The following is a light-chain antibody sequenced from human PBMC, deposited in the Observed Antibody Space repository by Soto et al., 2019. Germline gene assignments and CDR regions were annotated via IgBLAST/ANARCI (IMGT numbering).Light chain of an antibody. CDR2: DIS. CDR3: QQRSNWPIT. V-gene: IGKV3-11*01. CDR1: QTVSRN. J-gene: IGKJ5*01. Sequence: EIVLTQSPATLAFLPFEVATLPCMASQTVSRNLAWYQQRPGQAPRLLIYDISNRATGIPARFSGSGSGTDFTLTISSLEPEDFAVYYCQQRSNWPITFGQGTRLEIK.